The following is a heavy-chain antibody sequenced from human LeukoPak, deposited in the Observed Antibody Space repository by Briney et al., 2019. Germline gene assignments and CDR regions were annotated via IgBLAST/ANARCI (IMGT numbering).Heavy chain of an antibody. V-gene: IGHV1-2*02. Sequence: ASVKVSCKPSGYTFTGYYMHWVRQAPGQGLEWMGWINPNSGATNNAQKFQGRVTVTRDTSINTAYMELSRLRSDDSAVYYCARYFYDSSGSSSDAFDIWGQGTMVTVSS. CDR3: ARYFYDSSGSSSDAFDI. CDR2: INPNSGAT. CDR1: GYTFTGYY. J-gene: IGHJ3*02. D-gene: IGHD3-22*01.